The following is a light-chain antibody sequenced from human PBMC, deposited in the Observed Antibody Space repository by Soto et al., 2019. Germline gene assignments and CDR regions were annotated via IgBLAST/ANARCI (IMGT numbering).Light chain of an antibody. Sequence: IQMTQSPSSLSASVGDRVTISCRAGQGIRSDLGWYQQKPGKAPKHLIYAASSLQSGVPSRFSASGSGTEFTLTISSLQPEDFATYYCVQHNSYPVTVGGGTKVDNK. V-gene: IGKV1-17*01. CDR1: QGIRSD. J-gene: IGKJ4*01. CDR3: VQHNSYPVT. CDR2: AAS.